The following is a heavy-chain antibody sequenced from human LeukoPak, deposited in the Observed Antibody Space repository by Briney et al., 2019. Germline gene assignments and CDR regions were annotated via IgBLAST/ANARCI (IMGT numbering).Heavy chain of an antibody. CDR3: AKQSYARSLGE. V-gene: IGHV3-23*01. CDR2: TNSGGTST. CDR1: GFPFCDFS. Sequence: GGSLRLSCATSGFPFCDFSMSWVRQAPGKGLEWLSTTNSGGTSTYYAESVKGRFTISRDNSKNTLYLQMSSLRVEDTAVYYCAKQSYARSLGEGGPGTLVSVSS. J-gene: IGHJ4*02. D-gene: IGHD2-8*01.